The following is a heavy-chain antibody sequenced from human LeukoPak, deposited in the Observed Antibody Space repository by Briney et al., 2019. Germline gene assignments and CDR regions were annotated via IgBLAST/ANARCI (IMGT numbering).Heavy chain of an antibody. CDR2: IKSKSYCATI. V-gene: IGHV3-15*01. D-gene: IGHD2-15*01. CDR1: GFTFSDAW. Sequence: GGSLRLSCVGSGFTFSDAWMSWVRQAPGKGLEWVGRIKSKSYCATIDYAAPMKGRFTISRDDSRNTLYLQMNSLKTEDTAVYYCTTRRQDGWWGQGTLVTVS. J-gene: IGHJ4*02. CDR3: TTRRQDGW.